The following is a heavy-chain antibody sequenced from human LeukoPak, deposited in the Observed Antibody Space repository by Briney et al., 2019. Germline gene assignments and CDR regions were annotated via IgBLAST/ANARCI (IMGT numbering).Heavy chain of an antibody. Sequence: SQTLSLTCVVSGGSVSSGGYSWSWIRQPPGKGLEWIGYINYIGSTNYNPSLKSRVTISVDTSKNQFSLNLSSVTAADTAVYYCARALYGDYVNFDYWGQGTLVTVSP. J-gene: IGHJ4*02. CDR2: INYIGST. D-gene: IGHD4-17*01. CDR1: GGSVSSGGYS. CDR3: ARALYGDYVNFDY. V-gene: IGHV4-61*08.